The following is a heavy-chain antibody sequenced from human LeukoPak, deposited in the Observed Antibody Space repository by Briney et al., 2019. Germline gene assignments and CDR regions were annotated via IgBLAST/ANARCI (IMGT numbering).Heavy chain of an antibody. D-gene: IGHD2-2*01. CDR2: MNPNSGNT. Sequence: ASVKVSCKASGCTFTSYDINWVRQATGQGLEWMGWMNPNSGNTGYAQKFQGRVTMTRNTSISTAYMELSSLRSEDTAVYYCAREWHCSSTSCNNWFDPWGQGTLVTVSS. CDR3: AREWHCSSTSCNNWFDP. V-gene: IGHV1-8*01. J-gene: IGHJ5*02. CDR1: GCTFTSYD.